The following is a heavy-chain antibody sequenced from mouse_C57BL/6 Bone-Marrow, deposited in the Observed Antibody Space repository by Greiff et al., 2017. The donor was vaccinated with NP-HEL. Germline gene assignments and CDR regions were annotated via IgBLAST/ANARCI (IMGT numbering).Heavy chain of an antibody. CDR2: IRNKANGYTT. Sequence: EVKLVESGGGLVQPGGSLSLSCAASGFTFTDYYMSWVRQPPGKALEWLGFIRNKANGYTTEYSASVKGRFTISRDNSQSILYHQMNALRAEDSATYYCARDILREMDYWGQGTSVTVSS. D-gene: IGHD3-2*02. CDR1: GFTFTDYY. V-gene: IGHV7-3*01. CDR3: ARDILREMDY. J-gene: IGHJ4*01.